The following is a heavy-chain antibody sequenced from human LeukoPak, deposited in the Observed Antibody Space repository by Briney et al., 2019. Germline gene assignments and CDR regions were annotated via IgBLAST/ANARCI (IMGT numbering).Heavy chain of an antibody. CDR2: FHPEDGET. Sequence: ASVKVSCKFSGYTFTDYYMHWVKQPPGKGLEWMGGFHPEDGETIYAHKFQGRVTMTEYTSTDTAYMELSRLRSEDTAVYYCATAVVGVVVVAAWGVLLLAWGQGTLVTVSS. D-gene: IGHD2-15*01. J-gene: IGHJ5*02. V-gene: IGHV1-24*01. CDR3: ATAVVGVVVVAAWGVLLLA. CDR1: GYTFTDYY.